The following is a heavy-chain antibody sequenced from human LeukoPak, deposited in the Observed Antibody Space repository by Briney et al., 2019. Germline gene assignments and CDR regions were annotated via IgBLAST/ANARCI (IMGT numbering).Heavy chain of an antibody. CDR2: IYWDDAK. CDR1: GFSLSTSGVG. Sequence: ESGPTLVNPTQTLTLTCTFSGFSLSTSGVGVGWIRQPPGKALEWLALIYWDDAKRYSPSLKSRLTITQDTSKNQVVLTMNNMDPVDTTTYYCAHRVVADLFDYWGQGTLVTVSS. D-gene: IGHD5-12*01. CDR3: AHRVVADLFDY. V-gene: IGHV2-5*02. J-gene: IGHJ4*02.